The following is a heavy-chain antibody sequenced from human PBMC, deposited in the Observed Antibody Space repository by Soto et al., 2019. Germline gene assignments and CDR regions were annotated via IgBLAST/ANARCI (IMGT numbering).Heavy chain of an antibody. Sequence: QVQLVQSGAEVKKPGSSVKVSCKASGGTFSSYAISWVRQAPGQGREWMGGIIPIFGTANYAQKFQGRVTITADESTSTDSMELSSLRSEDTAVYYCARFPYGLYYYYGMDVWGQGTTVTVSS. CDR2: IIPIFGTA. J-gene: IGHJ6*02. V-gene: IGHV1-69*12. D-gene: IGHD3-10*01. CDR1: GGTFSSYA. CDR3: ARFPYGLYYYYGMDV.